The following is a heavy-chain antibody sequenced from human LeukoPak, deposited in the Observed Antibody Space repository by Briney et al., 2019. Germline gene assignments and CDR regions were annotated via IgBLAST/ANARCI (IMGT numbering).Heavy chain of an antibody. J-gene: IGHJ6*03. CDR3: ARVPWGEDYYYMDV. V-gene: IGHV1-2*02. D-gene: IGHD3-16*01. CDR2: INPNSGGT. CDR1: GYTFTGYY. Sequence: GASVKVSCKASGYTFTGYYMHWVRQAPGQGLEWMGWINPNSGGTNYAQKFQGRVTMTRDTSISTAYMELSRLRSDDTAVYYCARVPWGEDYYYMDVWGKGTTVTVSS.